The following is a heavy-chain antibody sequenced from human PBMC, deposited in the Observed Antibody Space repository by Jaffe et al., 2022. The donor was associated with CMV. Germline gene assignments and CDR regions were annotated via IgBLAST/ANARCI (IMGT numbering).Heavy chain of an antibody. D-gene: IGHD2-2*01. V-gene: IGHV3-30*18. Sequence: QVQLVESGGGVVQPGRSLRLSCEVSGFTFSSYAMYWARQAPGKGLEWVAVVSYDGKNKYYADSVKGRFTISRDNSKDTLFLQMKSLRSEDTAVYYCAKDVTVITSPPYYYYSMAVWGQGTTVTVSS. CDR1: GFTFSSYA. CDR3: AKDVTVITSPPYYYYSMAV. CDR2: VSYDGKNK. J-gene: IGHJ6*02.